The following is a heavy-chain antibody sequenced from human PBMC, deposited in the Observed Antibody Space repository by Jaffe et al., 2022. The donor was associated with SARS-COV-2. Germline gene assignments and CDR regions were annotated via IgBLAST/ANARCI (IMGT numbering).Heavy chain of an antibody. J-gene: IGHJ3*02. CDR2: IYPGDSDT. Sequence: EVQLVQSGPEVKKPGESLRLSCKASGYRFATYWIGWVRQMPGKGLEWMGVIYPGDSDTRYSPSFEGQVSISADKSITTVFLQWSSLKASDTAIYYCARQNIEGPTWGAFDIWGQGTLVTVSS. CDR3: ARQNIEGPTWGAFDI. V-gene: IGHV5-51*01. CDR1: GYRFATYW. D-gene: IGHD1-26*01.